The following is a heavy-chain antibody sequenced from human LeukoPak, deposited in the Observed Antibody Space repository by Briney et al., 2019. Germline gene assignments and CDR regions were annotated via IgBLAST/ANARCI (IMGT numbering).Heavy chain of an antibody. J-gene: IGHJ6*03. D-gene: IGHD2-2*01. CDR2: IGTAGDT. V-gene: IGHV3-13*01. CDR3: ARVDQLLSYDYYYYYYMDV. CDR1: GFTFSSYD. Sequence: GGSLRLSCAASGFTFSSYDMHWVRQATGKGLEWVSAIGTAGDTYYPGSVKGRFTISRENAKNSLYLQMNSLRARDTAVYYCARVDQLLSYDYYYYYYMDVWGKGTTVTVSS.